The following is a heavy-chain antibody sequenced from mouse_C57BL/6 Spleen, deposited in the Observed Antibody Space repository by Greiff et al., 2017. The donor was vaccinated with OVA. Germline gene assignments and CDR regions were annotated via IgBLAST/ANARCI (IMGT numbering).Heavy chain of an antibody. CDR1: GYAFSSYW. V-gene: IGHV1-80*01. J-gene: IGHJ2*01. CDR2: IYPGDGDT. Sequence: QVQLQQSGAELVKPGASVKISCKASGYAFSSYWMTWVKQRPGKGLEWIGQIYPGDGDTYYNGKFKGKATLTADKSSSTAYLQLSSLTSEDSAVYFCAGWGFITTGGDYFDYWGQGTTLTVSS. D-gene: IGHD1-1*01. CDR3: AGWGFITTGGDYFDY.